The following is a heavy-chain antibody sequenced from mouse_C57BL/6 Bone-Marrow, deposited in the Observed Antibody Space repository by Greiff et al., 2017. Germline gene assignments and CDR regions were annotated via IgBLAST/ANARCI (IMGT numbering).Heavy chain of an antibody. CDR3: ARERVYDCYFYWCFDV. CDR1: GYAFSSSW. J-gene: IGHJ1*03. V-gene: IGHV1-82*01. CDR2: IYPGDGDT. D-gene: IGHD2-3*01. Sequence: VQLQESGPELVKPGASVEISCKASGYAFSSSWMNWVKQRPGKGLEWIGRIYPGDGDTNYNGKFKGKATLTADKSSSTAYMQLSSLTSEDSAVYFCARERVYDCYFYWCFDVWGTGTTVTVSS.